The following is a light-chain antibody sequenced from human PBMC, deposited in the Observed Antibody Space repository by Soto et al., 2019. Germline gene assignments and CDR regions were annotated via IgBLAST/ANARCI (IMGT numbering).Light chain of an antibody. V-gene: IGLV2-23*01. J-gene: IGLJ2*01. Sequence: QSALTQPASVSGSPGQSITISCTGTSSDVGSYNLVSWYQQLPGKAPELMIYEGSKRPSGVSNRFSGSKSGNTASLTISGRQAEDEADYYCCSYAGSSTFVVFGGGTKLTVL. CDR2: EGS. CDR1: SSDVGSYNL. CDR3: CSYAGSSTFVV.